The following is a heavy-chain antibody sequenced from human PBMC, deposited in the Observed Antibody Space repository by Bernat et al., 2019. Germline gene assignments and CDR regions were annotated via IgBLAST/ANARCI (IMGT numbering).Heavy chain of an antibody. D-gene: IGHD6-13*01. Sequence: EVQLLESGGGLVQPGGSLRLSCAASGFTFSSYAMSWVRQAPGKGLEWVSAISGSGGSTYYADSVKGRFTISRDNAKNTLYLQMNSLRVEDTAVYYCAKDWTAAGISPFDYWGQGTLVTVSS. CDR1: GFTFSSYA. J-gene: IGHJ4*02. CDR2: ISGSGGST. V-gene: IGHV3-23*01. CDR3: AKDWTAAGISPFDY.